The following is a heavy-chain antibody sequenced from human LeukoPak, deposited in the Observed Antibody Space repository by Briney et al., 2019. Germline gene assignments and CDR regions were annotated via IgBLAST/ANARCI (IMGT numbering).Heavy chain of an antibody. V-gene: IGHV4-59*08. J-gene: IGHJ4*02. CDR2: IYYSGST. CDR3: ARHRTSGWGLDY. Sequence: SETLSLTCTVSGGPMSSYSWSWIRQPPGEGLEWIGFIYYSGSTNCNPSLKSRVTISVDTSRNQFSLKVNSVTAADTAVYYCARHRTSGWGLDYWGQGTLVTVSS. CDR1: GGPMSSYS. D-gene: IGHD6-19*01.